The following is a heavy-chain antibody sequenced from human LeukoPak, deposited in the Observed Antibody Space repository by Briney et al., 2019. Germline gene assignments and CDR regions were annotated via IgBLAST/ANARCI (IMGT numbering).Heavy chain of an antibody. CDR1: GFTFSSYG. CDR3: AREGYYYDSSGYGPLDY. V-gene: IGHV3-33*08. Sequence: PGGSLRLSCAASGFTFSSYGMHWVRQAPGKGLEWMAVIWYDGSNKYYADSVKGRFTIFRDNSKNTLYLQMNSLRAEDTAVYYCAREGYYYDSSGYGPLDYWGQGTLVTVSS. J-gene: IGHJ4*02. CDR2: IWYDGSNK. D-gene: IGHD3-22*01.